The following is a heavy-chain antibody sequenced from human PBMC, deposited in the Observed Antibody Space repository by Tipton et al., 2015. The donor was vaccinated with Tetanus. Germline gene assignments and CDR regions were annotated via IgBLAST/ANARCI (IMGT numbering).Heavy chain of an antibody. J-gene: IGHJ4*02. CDR3: VRDFGDARTDY. V-gene: IGHV4-39*01. CDR2: IDNGGGT. CDR1: GDSISRSGYF. D-gene: IGHD4-17*01. Sequence: TLSLTCTVSGDSISRSGYFWGWIRQTSGQGLEWIGTIDNGGGTYYNPSLKSRLTISADTSKTQFSLTLTSVTAADTAIYYCVRDFGDARTDYWGQGTLVTVSS.